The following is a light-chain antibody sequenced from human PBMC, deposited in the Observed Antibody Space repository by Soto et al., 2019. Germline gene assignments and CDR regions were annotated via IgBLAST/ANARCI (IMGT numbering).Light chain of an antibody. CDR1: QSISSW. J-gene: IGKJ1*01. CDR2: KAS. CDR3: WT. V-gene: IGKV1-5*03. Sequence: DIQMTQSPATLSASVGDRVTITCRASQSISSWLAWYQQKPGKAPKLLIYKASSLESGVPTRFSGSGSGTGFTHIISSLQPDDLATYSLWTFGQGTKVEIK.